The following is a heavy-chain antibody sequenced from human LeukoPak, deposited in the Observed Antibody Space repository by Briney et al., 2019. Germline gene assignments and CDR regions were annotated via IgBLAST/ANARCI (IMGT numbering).Heavy chain of an antibody. CDR1: GGTFSSYA. V-gene: IGHV1-69*04. D-gene: IGHD4-17*01. J-gene: IGHJ4*02. Sequence: SVKVSCKASGGTFSSYAISWVRQAPGQGLEWVGRIIPILGIANYAQKFQGRVTITADKSTSTAYMELSSLRSEDTAVYYCARAYSVTTGFDYWGQGTLVTVSS. CDR3: ARAYSVTTGFDY. CDR2: IIPILGIA.